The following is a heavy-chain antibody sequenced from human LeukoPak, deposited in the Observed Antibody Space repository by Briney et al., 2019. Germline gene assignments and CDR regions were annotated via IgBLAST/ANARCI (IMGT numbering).Heavy chain of an antibody. CDR2: ITGSGGST. V-gene: IGHV3-23*01. Sequence: QPGGSLRLSCATSQFKFNNYGMTWVRQAPGKGLEWVSSITGSGGSTQYADSVQGRFTISRDNSKNTLYLQMNSLRAEDTAVYYCAKDPNGDYIGTFDIWGQGTMVTVSS. CDR3: AKDPNGDYIGTFDI. CDR1: QFKFNNYG. D-gene: IGHD4-17*01. J-gene: IGHJ3*02.